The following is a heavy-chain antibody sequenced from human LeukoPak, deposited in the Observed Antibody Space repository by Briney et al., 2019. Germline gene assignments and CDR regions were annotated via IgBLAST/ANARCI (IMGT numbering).Heavy chain of an antibody. Sequence: ASVKVSCKASGYTFTSYDINWVRQATGQGLEWMGWMNPNSGNTGYAQKFQGRVTITADKSTSTAYMELSSLRSEDTAVYYCARDLYCSSTSCSPFDYWGQGTLVTVSS. D-gene: IGHD2-2*01. J-gene: IGHJ4*02. CDR3: ARDLYCSSTSCSPFDY. V-gene: IGHV1-8*03. CDR1: GYTFTSYD. CDR2: MNPNSGNT.